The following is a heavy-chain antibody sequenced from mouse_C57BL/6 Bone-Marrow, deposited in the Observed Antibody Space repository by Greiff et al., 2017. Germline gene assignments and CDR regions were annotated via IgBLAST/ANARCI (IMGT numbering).Heavy chain of an antibody. V-gene: IGHV5-9*01. D-gene: IGHD1-1*01. Sequence: EVMLVESGGGLVKPGGSLKLSCAASGFTFSSYTMSWVRQTPEKRLQWVAAISGGGGNTYYPDSVKGRFTISSDNDKNILYLQMSRLMSENTALYYCSRQVTTVLATKYFDVWGTGTTVTVSS. J-gene: IGHJ1*03. CDR2: ISGGGGNT. CDR1: GFTFSSYT. CDR3: SRQVTTVLATKYFDV.